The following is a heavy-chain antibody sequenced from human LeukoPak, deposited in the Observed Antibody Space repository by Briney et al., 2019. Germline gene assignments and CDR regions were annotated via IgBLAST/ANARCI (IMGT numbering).Heavy chain of an antibody. V-gene: IGHV4-39*07. Sequence: LETLSLTCTVSGGSISSSSYYWGWIRQPPGKGLEWIGSIYYSGSTYYNPSLKSRVTISVDTSKNQFSLKLSSVTAADTAVYYCARRKVPAAIDYWGQGTLVTVSS. CDR2: IYYSGST. CDR3: ARRKVPAAIDY. J-gene: IGHJ4*02. CDR1: GGSISSSSYY. D-gene: IGHD2-2*01.